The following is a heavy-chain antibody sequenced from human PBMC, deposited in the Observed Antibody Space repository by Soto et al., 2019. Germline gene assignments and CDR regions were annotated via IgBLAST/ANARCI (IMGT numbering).Heavy chain of an antibody. CDR3: AGRAGNYYDTQKRYYFDY. CDR1: GGTFSSYA. D-gene: IGHD3-22*01. J-gene: IGHJ4*02. Sequence: VASVKVSCKASGGTFSSYAISWVRQAPGQGLEWMGGIIPIFGTANYAQKFQGRVTITADESTSTAYMELSSLRSEDTAVYYCAGRAGNYYDTQKRYYFDYWGQGTLVTVSS. V-gene: IGHV1-69*13. CDR2: IIPIFGTA.